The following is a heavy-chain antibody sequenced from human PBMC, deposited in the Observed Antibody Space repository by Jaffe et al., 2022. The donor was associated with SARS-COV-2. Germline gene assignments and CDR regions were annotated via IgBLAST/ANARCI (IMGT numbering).Heavy chain of an antibody. V-gene: IGHV2-5*02. CDR3: AHLLWLGVPGWFDP. D-gene: IGHD5-18*01. CDR2: IYWDDDK. CDR1: GFSLTTSGVG. Sequence: QITLKESGPTLVKPTETLTLTCTFSGFSLTTSGVGVGWIRQPPGKALEWLALIYWDDDKRYNSSLSSRLIITKDTSKNQVVLTMTNMEPVDTGTYYCAHLLWLGVPGWFDPWGQGTLVTVPS. J-gene: IGHJ5*02.